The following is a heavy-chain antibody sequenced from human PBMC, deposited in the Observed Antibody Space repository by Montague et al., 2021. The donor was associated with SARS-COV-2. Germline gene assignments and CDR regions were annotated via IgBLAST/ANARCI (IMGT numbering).Heavy chain of an antibody. V-gene: IGHV3-23*01. CDR3: AKLSNSGPTFFDS. CDR2: VSGSGADT. D-gene: IGHD2/OR15-2a*01. CDR1: GFTFSSYA. J-gene: IGHJ5*01. Sequence: SLRLSCAASGFTFSSYAMSWVRQPPGKGLEWFSGVSGSGADTYYADSVKGRFTISRDNSKNTVFLQMSSLRAEDTAVFYCAKLSNSGPTFFDSWGQGTLVTVSS.